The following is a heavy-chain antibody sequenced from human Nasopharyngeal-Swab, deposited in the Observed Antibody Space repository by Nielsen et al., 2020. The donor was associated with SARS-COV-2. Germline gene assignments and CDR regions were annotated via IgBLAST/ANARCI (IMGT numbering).Heavy chain of an antibody. Sequence: GESLKISCAASGFTFSSYAMHWVRQAPGKGLEWVAVISYDGSNKYYADSVKGRFTISRDSSKNTLYLQMNSLRAEDTAVYYCARDPSRITMIVVVIGAFDIWGQGTMVTVSS. D-gene: IGHD3-22*01. V-gene: IGHV3-30-3*01. CDR2: ISYDGSNK. CDR1: GFTFSSYA. J-gene: IGHJ3*02. CDR3: ARDPSRITMIVVVIGAFDI.